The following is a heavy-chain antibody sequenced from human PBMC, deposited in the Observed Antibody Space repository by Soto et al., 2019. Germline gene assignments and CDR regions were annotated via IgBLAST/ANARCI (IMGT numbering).Heavy chain of an antibody. D-gene: IGHD1-7*01. V-gene: IGHV3-33*01. Sequence: QEHLVESGGGVVQPGRSLRLSCVASGFIFSGFDMHWVRQAPGKGLEWVSHIWYDGSNKYYADSVKGRFTSSRDNSKNTLYLQMNSLRAEDTAVYFCARGGAYKWKYAFDIWGQGTMVAVSS. CDR3: ARGGAYKWKYAFDI. CDR2: IWYDGSNK. CDR1: GFIFSGFD. J-gene: IGHJ3*02.